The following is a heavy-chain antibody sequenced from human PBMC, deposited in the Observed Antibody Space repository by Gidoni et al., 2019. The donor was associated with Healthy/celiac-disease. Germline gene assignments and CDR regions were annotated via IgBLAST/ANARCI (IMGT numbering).Heavy chain of an antibody. CDR3: AKIDGFSHGMDV. J-gene: IGHJ6*02. D-gene: IGHD3-3*01. CDR1: GFTFSSYA. Sequence: EVQLLESGGVLVQPGGSLRLSCAASGFTFSSYAMSWVRQAPGKGLEWVSAISGSGGSTYYADSVKGRFTISRDNSKNTLYLQMNSLRAEDTAVYYCAKIDGFSHGMDVWGQGTTVTVSS. V-gene: IGHV3-23*01. CDR2: ISGSGGST.